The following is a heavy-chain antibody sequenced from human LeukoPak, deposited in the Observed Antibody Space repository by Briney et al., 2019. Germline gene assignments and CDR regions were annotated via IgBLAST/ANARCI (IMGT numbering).Heavy chain of an antibody. D-gene: IGHD3-22*01. V-gene: IGHV3-43D*03. CDR1: GFTFDDYA. J-gene: IGHJ3*02. CDR3: ARDLAFPYDSTIRAFDI. Sequence: GGSLRLSCAASGFTFDDYAMHWVRQAPGKGLEWVSLISWDGGSTYYADSVKGRFTISRDNSKNSLYLQMNSLRAEDTAVYYCARDLAFPYDSTIRAFDIWGQGTMVTVSS. CDR2: ISWDGGST.